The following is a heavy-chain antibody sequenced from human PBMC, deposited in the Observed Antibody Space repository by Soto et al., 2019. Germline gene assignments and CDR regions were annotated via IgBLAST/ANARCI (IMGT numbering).Heavy chain of an antibody. CDR3: AKDRGGNSASSDY. Sequence: GGSLRLSCAASGFTFSSYGMHWVRQAPGKGLEWVAVISYDGSNKYYADSVKGRFTISRDNSKNTLYLQMNSLRAEDTAVYYCAKDRGGNSASSDYWGQGTLVTVPS. CDR1: GFTFSSYG. D-gene: IGHD2-21*02. CDR2: ISYDGSNK. J-gene: IGHJ4*02. V-gene: IGHV3-30*18.